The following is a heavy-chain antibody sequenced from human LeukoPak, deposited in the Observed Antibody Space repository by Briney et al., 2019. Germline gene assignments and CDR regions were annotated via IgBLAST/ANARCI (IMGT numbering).Heavy chain of an antibody. J-gene: IGHJ3*02. CDR3: ARRRGYYGSGSYQGDAFDI. CDR1: GYSFTSYW. D-gene: IGHD3-10*01. Sequence: GESLKISCKGSGYSFTSYWIGWVRQMPGKGLEWMGITYPGDADTIYSPSFQGQVTISADKSVSTAYLQWSSLKASDTAMYYCARRRGYYGSGSYQGDAFDIWGQGTMVTVSS. CDR2: TYPGDADT. V-gene: IGHV5-51*01.